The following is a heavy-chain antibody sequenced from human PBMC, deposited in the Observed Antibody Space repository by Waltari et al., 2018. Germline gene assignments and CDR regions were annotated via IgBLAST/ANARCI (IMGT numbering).Heavy chain of an antibody. J-gene: IGHJ4*02. CDR2: ISSSGSTI. Sequence: EVQPVESGGGLVQPGGSLRLSCAASGSTLRSSKLNWVRQAPGKGLEWVSYISSSGSTIYYADSVKGRFTISRDNAKNSLYLQMNSLRAEDTAVYYCARDVVDLYGDYPLDYGGQGTLVTVSS. V-gene: IGHV3-48*03. CDR1: GSTLRSSK. CDR3: ARDVVDLYGDYPLDY. D-gene: IGHD4-17*01.